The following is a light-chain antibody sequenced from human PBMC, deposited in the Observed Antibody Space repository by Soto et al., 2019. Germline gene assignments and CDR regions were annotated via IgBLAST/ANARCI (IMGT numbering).Light chain of an antibody. J-gene: IGKJ3*01. CDR3: QQSYSTPFT. V-gene: IGKV1-39*01. Sequence: DIQMTQSPSSLSANVGDRVTITCRASESISGYLNWYQQKPGKAPKLLIYAAFTLQSGVPSRFSGTESGTDFTLTISSLQPEDFATYFCQQSYSTPFTFGPGTIVDI. CDR2: AAF. CDR1: ESISGY.